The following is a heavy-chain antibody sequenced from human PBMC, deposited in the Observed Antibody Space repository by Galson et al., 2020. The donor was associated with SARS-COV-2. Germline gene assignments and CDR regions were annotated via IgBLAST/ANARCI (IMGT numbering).Heavy chain of an antibody. D-gene: IGHD3-10*01. V-gene: IGHV3-30*04. Sequence: GGSLRLSCAASGFTFSSYAMHWVRQAPGKGLEWVAVISYDGSNKYYADSVKGRFTISRDNSKNTLYLQMNSLRAEDTAVYYCASEGFGADAFDIRGQGTMVTVSS. J-gene: IGHJ3*02. CDR1: GFTFSSYA. CDR3: ASEGFGADAFDI. CDR2: ISYDGSNK.